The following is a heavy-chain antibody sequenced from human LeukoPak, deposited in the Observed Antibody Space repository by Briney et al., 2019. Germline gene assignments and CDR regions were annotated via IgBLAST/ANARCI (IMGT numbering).Heavy chain of an antibody. CDR1: GGTFSSYA. Sequence: SVKVSCKASGGTFSSYAISWVRQAPGQGLEWMGGIIPIFGTANYAQKFQGRVTITTDESTSTAYMELSSLRSEDTAVYYCAVRPDFGYDFWSAPSIDYWGQGTLVTVSS. CDR3: AVRPDFGYDFWSAPSIDY. CDR2: IIPIFGTA. V-gene: IGHV1-69*05. D-gene: IGHD3-3*01. J-gene: IGHJ4*02.